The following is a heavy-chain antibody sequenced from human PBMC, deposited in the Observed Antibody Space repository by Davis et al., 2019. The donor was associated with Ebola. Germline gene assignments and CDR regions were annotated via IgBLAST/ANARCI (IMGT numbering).Heavy chain of an antibody. D-gene: IGHD6-13*01. J-gene: IGHJ4*02. Sequence: GESLKISCAASGFAFSSYSMNWVRQAPGKGLEWVSSISSSSYIYYADSVKGRFTISRDNAKNSLYLQMNSLRAEDTAVYYCAKEGAAAVLQALDYWGQGTLVTVSS. CDR1: GFAFSSYS. CDR3: AKEGAAAVLQALDY. CDR2: ISSSSYI. V-gene: IGHV3-21*01.